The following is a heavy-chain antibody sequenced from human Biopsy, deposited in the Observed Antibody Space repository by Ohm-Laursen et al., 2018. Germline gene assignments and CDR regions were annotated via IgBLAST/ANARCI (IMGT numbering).Heavy chain of an antibody. J-gene: IGHJ3*02. D-gene: IGHD3-22*01. CDR2: IYYSGST. CDR1: GGSISSYY. Sequence: TLSLTCTVSGGSISSYYWSWIRQPPGKGLEWIGYIYYSGSTNYNPSLKSRVTISVDTSKNQFSPKLSSVTAADTAVYYCARWTPEYDSSRYYLDAFDIWGQGTKVTVSS. CDR3: ARWTPEYDSSRYYLDAFDI. V-gene: IGHV4-59*12.